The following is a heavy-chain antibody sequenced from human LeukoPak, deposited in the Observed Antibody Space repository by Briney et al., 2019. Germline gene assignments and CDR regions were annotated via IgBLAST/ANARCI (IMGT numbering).Heavy chain of an antibody. J-gene: IGHJ4*02. CDR2: ISSTSSTI. V-gene: IGHV3-48*02. Sequence: GGSLRLSCAASGFTFSTYTMSWVRQAPGKGLEWVSHISSTSSTINYADSVKSRFTISRDNAKNSLYLQMNSLRDEDTALYFCARSRTHDYWGQGTLVTVSS. CDR1: GFTFSTYT. CDR3: ARSRTHDY.